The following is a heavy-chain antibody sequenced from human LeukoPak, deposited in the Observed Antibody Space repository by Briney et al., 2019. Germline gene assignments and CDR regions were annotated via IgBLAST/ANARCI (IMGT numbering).Heavy chain of an antibody. Sequence: GGSLRLSCAASGFAFSSYWMYWVRQAPGKGLVWVSHINTDGRNTNYADSVKGRFTISRDSPKNTLYLQMNSVRAEDTAVYFCAKRGVVIRVVLVGFHKEAYYFDSWGQGALVTVSS. CDR3: AKRGVVIRVVLVGFHKEAYYFDS. D-gene: IGHD3-10*01. CDR2: INTDGRNT. CDR1: GFAFSSYW. V-gene: IGHV3-74*01. J-gene: IGHJ4*02.